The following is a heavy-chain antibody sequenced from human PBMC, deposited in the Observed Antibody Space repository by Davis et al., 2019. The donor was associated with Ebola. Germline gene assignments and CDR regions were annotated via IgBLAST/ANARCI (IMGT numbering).Heavy chain of an antibody. Sequence: GESLKLSCAASGFTFSSYWMHWVRQAPGKGLVWVARINSDGSSTSYADSVKGRFTISRDNAKNTLYLQMNSLRAEDTAVYYCAKDIEDYGEVLDYYYGMDVWGQGTTVTVSS. CDR2: INSDGSST. CDR3: AKDIEDYGEVLDYYYGMDV. D-gene: IGHD4-17*01. J-gene: IGHJ6*02. V-gene: IGHV3-74*01. CDR1: GFTFSSYW.